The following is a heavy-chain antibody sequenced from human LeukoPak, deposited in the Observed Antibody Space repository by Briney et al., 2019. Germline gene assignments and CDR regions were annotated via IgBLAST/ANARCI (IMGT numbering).Heavy chain of an antibody. J-gene: IGHJ4*02. V-gene: IGHV3-21*01. CDR3: ARDSNVGHFDY. CDR2: ISSSSSYI. Sequence: GGALRLSCAASGFTFSSYSMNWGRQAPGKGLEWVSSISSSSSYIYYADSVKGRFTISRDNAKNSLYLQMNSLRAEDTAVYYCARDSNVGHFDYWGQGTLVTVSS. CDR1: GFTFSSYS. D-gene: IGHD1-26*01.